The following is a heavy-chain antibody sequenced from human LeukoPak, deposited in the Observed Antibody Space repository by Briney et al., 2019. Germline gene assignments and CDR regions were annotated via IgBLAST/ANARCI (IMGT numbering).Heavy chain of an antibody. CDR2: IYYSGNT. V-gene: IGHV4-39*01. J-gene: IGHJ4*02. D-gene: IGHD5-24*01. CDR1: GGSISSSSYY. Sequence: PSETLSLTCTVSGGSISSSSYYWGWIRQPPGKGLEWIGSIYYSGNTYYNPSLKSRVTISVDTSKNQFSLKLSSVTAADTAVYYCARSTRDGYKPYYFDYWGQGTLVTVSS. CDR3: ARSTRDGYKPYYFDY.